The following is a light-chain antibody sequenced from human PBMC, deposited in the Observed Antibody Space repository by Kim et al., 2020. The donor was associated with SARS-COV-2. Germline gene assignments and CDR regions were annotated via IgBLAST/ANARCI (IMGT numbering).Light chain of an antibody. J-gene: IGLJ2*01. CDR1: KLGDKY. CDR2: QDS. V-gene: IGLV3-1*01. Sequence: SVSPGQTASIPCSGDKLGDKYACWYQQKPGQSPVLVIYQDSKRPSGIPERFSGSNSGNTATLTISGTQGMDEADYHCQAWDSSTAVFGGGTQLTVL. CDR3: QAWDSSTAV.